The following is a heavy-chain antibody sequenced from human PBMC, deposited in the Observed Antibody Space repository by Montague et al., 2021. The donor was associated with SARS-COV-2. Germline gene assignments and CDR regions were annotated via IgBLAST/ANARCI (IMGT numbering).Heavy chain of an antibody. CDR1: GDSVSSKSVA. Sequence: CAISGDSVSSKSVAWNWIRQSSSRGLEWLGRTYYRSKWDSDYAESVKRRLVITPDTSKNQVSLQLNPVIPEDTAVYFCASSGITLTGLDAFDIWGQGTMVTVSS. CDR2: TYYRSKWDS. J-gene: IGHJ3*02. V-gene: IGHV6-1*01. D-gene: IGHD3-9*01. CDR3: ASSGITLTGLDAFDI.